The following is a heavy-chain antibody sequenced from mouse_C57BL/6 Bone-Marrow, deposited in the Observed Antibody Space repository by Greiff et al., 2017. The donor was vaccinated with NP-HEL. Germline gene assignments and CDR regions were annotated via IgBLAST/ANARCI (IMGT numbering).Heavy chain of an antibody. CDR1: GYSFTSYY. CDR3: ARDYSNYGYAMDY. V-gene: IGHV1-66*01. CDR2: IYPGSGNT. Sequence: QVHVKQSGPELVKPGASVKISCKASGYSFTSYYIHWVKQRPGQGLEWIGWIYPGSGNTKYNEKFKGKATLTADTSSSTAYMQLSSLTSEDSAVYYCARDYSNYGYAMDYWGQGTSVTVSS. D-gene: IGHD2-5*01. J-gene: IGHJ4*01.